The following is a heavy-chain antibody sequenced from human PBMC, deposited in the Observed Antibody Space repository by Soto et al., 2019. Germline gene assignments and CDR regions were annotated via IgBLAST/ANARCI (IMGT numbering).Heavy chain of an antibody. CDR2: INPSGGST. CDR3: AHGFYTFTGYFDY. Sequence: ASVKVSCKASGYTFTSYYMHWVRQAPGQGLEWMGIINPSGGSTSYAQKFQGRVTITKDTSKNQVVLTMTNMDPVDTATYYCAHGFYTFTGYFDYWGQGTLVTVSS. CDR1: GYTFTSYY. J-gene: IGHJ4*02. V-gene: IGHV1-46*01.